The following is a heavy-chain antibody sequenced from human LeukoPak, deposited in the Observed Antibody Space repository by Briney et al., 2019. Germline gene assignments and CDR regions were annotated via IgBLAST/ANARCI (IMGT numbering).Heavy chain of an antibody. V-gene: IGHV3-74*01. Sequence: GGSLRLSCAASGFTFSRYWMHWVRQAPGKGLVWFSRINGDGSSTSYADSVKGRFTISRDNSKNTLYLQMNSLRAEDTAVYYCAKDWRYYDSSGYPDYWGQGTLVTVSS. CDR1: GFTFSRYW. CDR3: AKDWRYYDSSGYPDY. J-gene: IGHJ4*02. CDR2: INGDGSST. D-gene: IGHD3-22*01.